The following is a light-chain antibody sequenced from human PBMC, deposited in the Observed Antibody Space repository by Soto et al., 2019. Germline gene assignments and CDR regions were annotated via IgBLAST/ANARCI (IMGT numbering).Light chain of an antibody. CDR3: SSYSSTSTVV. Sequence: QSVLTQPASVSGSPGQSFTISCTGTSSDIAGHKYVSWYQQHPGKAPKLIIFEVTNRPSGVSSRFSASKSGDTASLIISGLQAEDEADYFCSSYSSTSTVVFGGGTKLTVL. J-gene: IGLJ2*01. CDR1: SSDIAGHKY. CDR2: EVT. V-gene: IGLV2-14*01.